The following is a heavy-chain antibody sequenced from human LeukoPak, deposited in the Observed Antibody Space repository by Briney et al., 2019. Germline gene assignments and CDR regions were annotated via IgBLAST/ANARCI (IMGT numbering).Heavy chain of an antibody. CDR2: ISYDGSNK. CDR3: AREHDAFDI. J-gene: IGHJ3*02. Sequence: GGSLRLSCAASGFTFSSYAMHWVRQAPGKGLEWVAVISYDGSNKYYADSVKGRFTISRDNSKNTLYLQMNSLRAEDTAVYFCAREHDAFDIWGQGTMVTVYS. V-gene: IGHV3-30-3*01. CDR1: GFTFSSYA.